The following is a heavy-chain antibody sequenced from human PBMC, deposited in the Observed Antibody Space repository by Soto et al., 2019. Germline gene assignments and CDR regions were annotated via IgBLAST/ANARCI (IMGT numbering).Heavy chain of an antibody. CDR2: IIPMFDTP. CDR3: ARSGGLDRVFNS. J-gene: IGHJ4*02. D-gene: IGHD2-15*01. Sequence: QVQLVQSGAEVKKPGSSVKVSCKASGGTFSSDSFSWVRQAPGQGLEWMGGIIPMFDTPIYAQKFQDRVTITADESTSTAYMQLSSLRSGDTAVYYCARSGGLDRVFNSWGQGSLVTVSS. CDR1: GGTFSSDS. V-gene: IGHV1-69*12.